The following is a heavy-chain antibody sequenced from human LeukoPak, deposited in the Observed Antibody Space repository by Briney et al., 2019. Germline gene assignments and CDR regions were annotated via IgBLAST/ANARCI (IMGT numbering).Heavy chain of an antibody. CDR3: ARVRVSTGDLLH. V-gene: IGHV1-2*02. D-gene: IGHD1-26*01. CDR1: GYTFTGYY. CDR2: INPNSGGT. Sequence: ASVKASCKASGYTFTGYYMHWVRQAPGQGLEWMGWINPNSGGTNYAQKFQGRVTMTRDTSISTAYMELSRLRSDDTAVYYCARVRVSTGDLLHWGQGTLVTVSS. J-gene: IGHJ4*02.